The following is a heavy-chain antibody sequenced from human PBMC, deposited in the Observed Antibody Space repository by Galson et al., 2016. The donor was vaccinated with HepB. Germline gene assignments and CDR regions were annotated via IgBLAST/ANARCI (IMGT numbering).Heavy chain of an antibody. CDR2: IGDDGSRK. D-gene: IGHD6-13*01. V-gene: IGHV3-33*01. Sequence: SLRLSCAASGFSFSSYAMHWVRQAPGKGLEWVALIGDDGSRKYYADSVKGRFTISRDNFKNVVYLEMFSLKVDDMAIYYCVRERGASTWYYFDYWGQGTHVTVSS. CDR1: GFSFSSYA. J-gene: IGHJ4*02. CDR3: VRERGASTWYYFDY.